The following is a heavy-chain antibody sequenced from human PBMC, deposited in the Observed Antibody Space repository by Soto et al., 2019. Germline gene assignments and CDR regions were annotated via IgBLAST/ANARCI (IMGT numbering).Heavy chain of an antibody. CDR1: GFTFSSYG. J-gene: IGHJ3*02. Sequence: GGSLRLSCAASGFTFSSYGMHWVRQAPGKGLEWVAVISYDGSNKYYADSVKGRFTISRDNSKNTLYLQMNSLRAEDTAVYYCAKVRGGLSAFDIWGQGTMVTVSS. CDR3: AKVRGGLSAFDI. D-gene: IGHD3-16*01. CDR2: ISYDGSNK. V-gene: IGHV3-30*18.